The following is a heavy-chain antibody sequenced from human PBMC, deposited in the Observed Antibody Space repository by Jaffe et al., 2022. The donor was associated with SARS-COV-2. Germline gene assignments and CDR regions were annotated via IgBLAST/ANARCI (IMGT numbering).Heavy chain of an antibody. CDR2: ISTSGTT. D-gene: IGHD2-2*01. J-gene: IGHJ6*02. CDR3: TRSSTAYYYYYYGMDV. CDR1: GGSISSGSYY. Sequence: QVQLQESGPGLVKPSQTLSLTCTVSGGSISSGSYYWSWIRQPAGKGLEWIGRISTSGTTNYNPSLKSRVTISVDTSKNQFSLKLSSVTAADTAIYYCTRSSTAYYYYYYGMDVWGQGTTVTVSS. V-gene: IGHV4-61*02.